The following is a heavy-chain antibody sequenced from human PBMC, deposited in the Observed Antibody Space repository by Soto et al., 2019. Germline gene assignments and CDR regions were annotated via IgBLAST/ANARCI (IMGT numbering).Heavy chain of an antibody. CDR3: AKDRLGGNFDY. V-gene: IGHV3-23*01. CDR1: GFTFNNYA. J-gene: IGHJ4*02. CDR2: ISGTGGST. Sequence: EVQLLDSGGGLVQPGGSLRLSCAASGFTFNNYAMTWVRQAPGKGLEWVATISGTGGSTYYADSVKGRFTISRDNSKHTLYLQMNSLRVEDTAVYYCAKDRLGGNFDYWGQGTQVTVSS.